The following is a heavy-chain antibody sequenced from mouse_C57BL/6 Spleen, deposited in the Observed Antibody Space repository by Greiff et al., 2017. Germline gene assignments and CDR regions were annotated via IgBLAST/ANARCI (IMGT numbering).Heavy chain of an antibody. J-gene: IGHJ4*01. CDR2: INPSTGGT. V-gene: IGHV1-42*01. CDR1: GYSFTGYY. Sequence: VHVKQSGSELVKPGASVKISCKASGYSFTGYYMNWVKQSPEKSLEWIGEINPSTGGTTYNQKFKAKATLTVDKSSSTAYMQLKSLTSEDSAVYYCAITTVVAEGAMDYWGQGTSVTVSS. CDR3: AITTVVAEGAMDY. D-gene: IGHD1-1*01.